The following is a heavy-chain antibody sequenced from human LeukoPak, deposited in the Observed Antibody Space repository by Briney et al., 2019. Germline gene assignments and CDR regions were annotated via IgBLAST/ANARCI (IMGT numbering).Heavy chain of an antibody. J-gene: IGHJ4*02. D-gene: IGHD6-13*01. CDR2: ISSRGSTI. V-gene: IGHV3-11*01. Sequence: GGSLRLSCAASGFTFSDYYMSWIRQAPGKGLEWVSYISSRGSTIYYADSVKGRFTISRDNAKNSLYLQMNSLRAEDTAVYYCAGTEEGAAGPFDYWGQGTLVTVSS. CDR3: AGTEEGAAGPFDY. CDR1: GFTFSDYY.